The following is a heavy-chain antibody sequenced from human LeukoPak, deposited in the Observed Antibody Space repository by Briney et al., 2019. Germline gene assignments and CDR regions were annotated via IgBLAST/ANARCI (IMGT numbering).Heavy chain of an antibody. V-gene: IGHV1-24*01. Sequence: ASVKVSCEVSGYTLTELSMHWVRQAPGKGLEWMGGFDPEDGETIYAQKFQGRVTMTEDTSTDTAYMELSSLRSEDTAVYYCATAKDSSSWYSGWFDPWGQGTLVTVSS. CDR2: FDPEDGET. D-gene: IGHD6-13*01. CDR1: GYTLTELS. J-gene: IGHJ5*02. CDR3: ATAKDSSSWYSGWFDP.